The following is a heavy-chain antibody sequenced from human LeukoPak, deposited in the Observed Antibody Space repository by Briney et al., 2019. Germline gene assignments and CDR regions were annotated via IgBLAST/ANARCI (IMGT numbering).Heavy chain of an antibody. J-gene: IGHJ4*02. CDR2: ISSSSSYI. V-gene: IGHV3-21*01. CDR1: GFTFSSYS. CDR3: ARGKGVRWGNFDY. Sequence: GGSLRLSCAASGFTFSSYSMNWVRQAPGKGLEWVSSISSSSSYIYYADSVKGRFTISRDNAKNSLYLQMNSLRAEDTAVYYCARGKGVRWGNFDYWGQGTLVTVSS. D-gene: IGHD5-24*01.